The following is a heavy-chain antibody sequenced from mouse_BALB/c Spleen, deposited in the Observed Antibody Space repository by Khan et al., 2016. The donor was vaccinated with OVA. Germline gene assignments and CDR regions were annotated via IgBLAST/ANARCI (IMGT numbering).Heavy chain of an antibody. Sequence: EVQLVESGGGLVKPGGSLKLSCAASGFTFSTYAMSWVRQTPEKRLEWVATISSDGDYTYFPDNVTGRFIISRDTAKNTLCLQMTSLRSEDTAMDYCARSPYGNFAYWGQGTLVTVSA. V-gene: IGHV5-9-3*01. CDR1: GFTFSTYA. CDR3: ARSPYGNFAY. CDR2: ISSDGDYT. J-gene: IGHJ3*01. D-gene: IGHD2-1*01.